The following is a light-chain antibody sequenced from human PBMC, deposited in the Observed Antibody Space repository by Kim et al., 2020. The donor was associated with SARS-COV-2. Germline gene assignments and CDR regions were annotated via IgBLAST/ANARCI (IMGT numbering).Light chain of an antibody. J-gene: IGLJ3*02. V-gene: IGLV2-23*03. Sequence: QSALTQPASVSGSPGQSITISCTGISSDVGSYNFVSWYQQHPGKAPKLMIYEGSKWPSGVSNRFSGSKSGNTASLTISGLQAEDEADYYCCSYAGSSTFGVFGGGTQLTVL. CDR3: CSYAGSSTFGV. CDR2: EGS. CDR1: SSDVGSYNF.